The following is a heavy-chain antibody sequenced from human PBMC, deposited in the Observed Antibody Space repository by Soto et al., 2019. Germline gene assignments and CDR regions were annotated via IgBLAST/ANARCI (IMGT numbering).Heavy chain of an antibody. CDR3: ARGRPDDYYYGMDV. J-gene: IGHJ6*02. CDR1: GFTFSSNC. Sequence: GGSLRLSCAASGFTFSSNCMSWVRQAPGKGLEWVSVIYSNYTTAYADSVKGRFTISKDNFKNTLSLQMNSLRAEDTAVYFCARGRPDDYYYGMDVWGQGTTVTVSS. V-gene: IGHV3-53*01. D-gene: IGHD1-26*01. CDR2: IYSNYTT.